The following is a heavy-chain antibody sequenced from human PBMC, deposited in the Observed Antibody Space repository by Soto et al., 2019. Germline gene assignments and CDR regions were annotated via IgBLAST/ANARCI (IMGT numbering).Heavy chain of an antibody. CDR1: GFTFTSSA. CDR2: IVFGSGTT. J-gene: IGHJ4*02. CDR3: AAGRFGDDY. Sequence: QMQLVQSGPEVKKPGTSVKVSCKASGFTFTSSAMQLVRQARGKRLEWIGWIVFGSGTTNYAQKFQERVTITRDMATSTAYMELNSLRYEDTAVYYCAAGRFGDDYLGQGTLVTVS. V-gene: IGHV1-58*02. D-gene: IGHD3-10*01.